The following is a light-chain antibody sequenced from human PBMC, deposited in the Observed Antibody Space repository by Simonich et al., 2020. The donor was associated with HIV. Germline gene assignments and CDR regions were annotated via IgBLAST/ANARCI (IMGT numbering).Light chain of an antibody. CDR3: LQSYSTPYT. V-gene: IGKV1-8*01. J-gene: IGKJ2*01. CDR1: QGIRSY. CDR2: KAS. Sequence: AIRMTQSPSSLSASPGDRVTITCRASQGIRSYLAWYQQKPGKAPKLLIYKASSLESGVPSSFSGSGSWTEFTLTISSLQPDDFATYYCLQSYSTPYTFGQGTKLEIK.